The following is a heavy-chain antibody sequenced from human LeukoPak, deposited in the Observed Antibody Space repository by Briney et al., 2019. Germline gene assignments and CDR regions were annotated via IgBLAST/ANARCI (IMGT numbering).Heavy chain of an antibody. D-gene: IGHD3-3*01. V-gene: IGHV5-51*01. CDR1: GYRFTSYW. Sequence: GESLKISCKGSGYRFTSYWIGWVRQMPGKGLEWMGIIYPGDSDTRYSPSFQGQVTISADKSISTAYLQWSSLKASDTAMYYCARLSPGSGLLVYFDYWGQGTLVTVSS. J-gene: IGHJ4*02. CDR3: ARLSPGSGLLVYFDY. CDR2: IYPGDSDT.